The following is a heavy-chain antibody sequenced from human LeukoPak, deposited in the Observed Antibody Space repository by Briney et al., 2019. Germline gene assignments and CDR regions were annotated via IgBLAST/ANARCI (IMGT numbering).Heavy chain of an antibody. CDR1: GYTFTSYD. V-gene: IGHV1-8*01. Sequence: ASVKVSCKASGYTFTSYDINWVRQATGQGLEWMGWMNSNSGNTGYAQKFQGRVTMTRNTSISTAYMELSSLRSEDTAVYYCARGSRTRMIVVVITTQMDSYYFDYWGQGTLVTVSS. CDR3: ARGSRTRMIVVVITTQMDSYYFDY. J-gene: IGHJ4*02. D-gene: IGHD3-22*01. CDR2: MNSNSGNT.